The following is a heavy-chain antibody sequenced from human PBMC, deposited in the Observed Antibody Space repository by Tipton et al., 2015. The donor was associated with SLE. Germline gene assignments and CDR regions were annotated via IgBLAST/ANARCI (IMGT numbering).Heavy chain of an antibody. D-gene: IGHD1-26*01. CDR2: INPNTGDT. V-gene: IGHV1-2*02. J-gene: IGHJ2*01. CDR1: GYTFSNYY. Sequence: QSGAEVKKAGASVRVSCKASGYTFSNYYIHWVRQAPGQGLEWMGWINPNTGDTNFAQQFQGRVTMTRDTSISIGYMDLNRLRSDDTAVYYCAKADGVVGGQVPYWYFDLWGRGTLVSVSS. CDR3: AKADGVVGGQVPYWYFDL.